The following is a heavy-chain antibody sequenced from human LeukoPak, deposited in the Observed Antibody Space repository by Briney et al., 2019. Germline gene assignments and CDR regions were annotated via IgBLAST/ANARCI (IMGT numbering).Heavy chain of an antibody. CDR1: GYTFTSYE. Sequence: ASVKVSCKASGYTFTSYEINWVRQATGQGLEWMGWITANSGNTGYTQNFQARDSSITNTTNSTAYMELRSLSSEDAAVYSRARDLLPSYDKVYSFQHWGQGTLVTVSS. CDR2: ITANSGNT. J-gene: IGHJ1*01. CDR3: ARDLLPSYDKVYSFQH. V-gene: IGHV1-8*03. D-gene: IGHD3-22*01.